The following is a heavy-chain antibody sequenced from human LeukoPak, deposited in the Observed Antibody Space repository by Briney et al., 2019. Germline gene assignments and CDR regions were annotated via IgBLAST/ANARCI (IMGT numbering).Heavy chain of an antibody. CDR1: VGSFSGYY. D-gene: IGHD3-10*02. CDR2: INHGGSS. V-gene: IGHV4-34*01. Sequence: SETLSLTCAVYVGSFSGYYWTWIRQPPGKGLEWIGEINHGGSSNYNPSLKSRVTISVDTSKNQFSLKLNSVTAADTAVYYCARKESGMLGDAFDIWGQGTMVTVSS. CDR3: ARKESGMLGDAFDI. J-gene: IGHJ3*02.